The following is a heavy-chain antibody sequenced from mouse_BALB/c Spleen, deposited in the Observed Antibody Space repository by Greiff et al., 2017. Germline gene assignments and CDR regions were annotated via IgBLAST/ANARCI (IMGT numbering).Heavy chain of an antibody. J-gene: IGHJ2*01. CDR2: ISSGSSTI. Sequence: EVQLVESGGGLVQPGGSRKLSCAASGFTFSSFGMHWVRQAPEKGLEWVAYISSGSSTIYYADTVKGRFTISRDNPKNTLFLQMTSLRSEDTAMYYCASYDGYYFDYWGQGTTLTVSS. CDR1: GFTFSSFG. D-gene: IGHD2-3*01. CDR3: ASYDGYYFDY. V-gene: IGHV5-17*02.